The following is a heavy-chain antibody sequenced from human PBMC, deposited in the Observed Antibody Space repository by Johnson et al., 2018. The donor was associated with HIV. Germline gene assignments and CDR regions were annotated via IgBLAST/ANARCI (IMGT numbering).Heavy chain of an antibody. V-gene: IGHV3-30-3*02. J-gene: IGHJ3*02. CDR2: ISYDGSNK. Sequence: QMLLVESGGGLVKPGGSLRLSCAASGFTFSSYAMHWVRQAPGKGLEWVAVISYDGSNKYYADSVKGRFTISRDNSKNTLYLQMNSLRAEDTAVYYCAKTYSGSNRDAFDIWGQGTMVTVSS. CDR3: AKTYSGSNRDAFDI. CDR1: GFTFSSYA. D-gene: IGHD1-26*01.